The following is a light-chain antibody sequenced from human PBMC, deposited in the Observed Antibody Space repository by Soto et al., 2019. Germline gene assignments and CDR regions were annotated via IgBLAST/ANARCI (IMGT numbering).Light chain of an antibody. Sequence: QSALTQPASVSGSPGQSITISCTGTSSDVGGYNYVSWYQQHPGKAPKLMIYGVSNRPSGVSNRFSGSKSGNTASLTISGLQAEDEADYYCSSYTSSRTLEVFGTGTKLTVL. CDR3: SSYTSSRTLEV. CDR2: GVS. V-gene: IGLV2-14*01. CDR1: SSDVGGYNY. J-gene: IGLJ1*01.